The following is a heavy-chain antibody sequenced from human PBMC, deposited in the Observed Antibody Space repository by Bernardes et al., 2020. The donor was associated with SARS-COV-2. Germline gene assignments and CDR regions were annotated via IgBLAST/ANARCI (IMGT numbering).Heavy chain of an antibody. CDR2: IYSGGTT. CDR3: ARGPEAIFGPVNY. J-gene: IGHJ4*02. V-gene: IGHV3-53*01. CDR1: GFTVSSNY. D-gene: IGHD3-3*01. Sequence: GGSLRLSCAASGFTVSSNYMTWVRQAPGQGLEWVSVIYSGGTTYYADSVKGRFTISRDNSKNTLYLQMNSLRADDTATYYCARGPEAIFGPVNYWGQGTLVTVSS.